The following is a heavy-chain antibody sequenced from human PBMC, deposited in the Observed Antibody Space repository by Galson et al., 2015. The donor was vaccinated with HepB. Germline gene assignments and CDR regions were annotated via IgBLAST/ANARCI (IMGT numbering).Heavy chain of an antibody. J-gene: IGHJ6*02. Sequence: SLRLSCAASGFTFSSYWMHWVRQAPGKGLVWVSRINSDGSSTSYADSVKGRFTISRDNAKNTLYLQMNSLRAEDTAVYYCAREEYYYGMDVWGQGTTVTVSS. V-gene: IGHV3-74*01. CDR3: AREEYYYGMDV. CDR1: GFTFSSYW. CDR2: INSDGSST.